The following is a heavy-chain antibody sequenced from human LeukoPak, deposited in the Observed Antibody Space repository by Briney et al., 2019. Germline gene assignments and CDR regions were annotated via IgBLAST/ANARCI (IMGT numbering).Heavy chain of an antibody. J-gene: IGHJ6*02. CDR1: GFTFSSYG. D-gene: IGHD4-17*01. CDR2: IWYDGSNK. Sequence: GGSLRLFCAASGFTFSSYGMHWVRQAPGKGLEWVAVIWYDGSNKYYADSVKGRFTISRDNSKNTLYLQMNSLRAEDTAVYYCARDDDYGDYGYYGMDVWGQGTTVTVSS. CDR3: ARDDDYGDYGYYGMDV. V-gene: IGHV3-33*01.